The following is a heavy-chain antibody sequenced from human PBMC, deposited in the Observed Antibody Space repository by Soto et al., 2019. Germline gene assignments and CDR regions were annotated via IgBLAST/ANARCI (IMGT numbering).Heavy chain of an antibody. CDR1: GFTFSDYY. V-gene: IGHV3-11*06. Sequence: GGSLRLSCAASGFTFSDYYMSWIRQAPGKGLEWVSYISSSSSYTNYADSVKGRFAISRDNAKNSLYLQMNSLRAEDTAVYYCARFGSGYDSDYWGQGTLVTVSS. D-gene: IGHD5-12*01. J-gene: IGHJ4*02. CDR2: ISSSSSYT. CDR3: ARFGSGYDSDY.